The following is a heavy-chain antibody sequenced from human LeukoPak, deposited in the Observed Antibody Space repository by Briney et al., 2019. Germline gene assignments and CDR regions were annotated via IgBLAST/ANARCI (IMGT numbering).Heavy chain of an antibody. Sequence: PGGSLRLSLSASGFTFSIDAMGWVRQAPGKGLEWVSAISGSGGSTYHADSVKGRFTISRDNSKNTLYLQMNSLRAEDTAVYYCAKEGYCSGGSCYSTPHWGQGTLVTVSS. CDR1: GFTFSIDA. CDR2: ISGSGGST. J-gene: IGHJ4*02. CDR3: AKEGYCSGGSCYSTPH. V-gene: IGHV3-23*01. D-gene: IGHD2-15*01.